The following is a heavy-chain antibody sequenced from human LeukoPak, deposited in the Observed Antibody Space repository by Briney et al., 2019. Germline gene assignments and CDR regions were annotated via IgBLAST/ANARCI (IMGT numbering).Heavy chain of an antibody. Sequence: GRSLRLSCAASGFTFDDYAMHWVRQAPGKGLEWVSAISGSGGSTYYADSVKGRFTISRDNSKNTLYLQMNSLRAEDTAVYYCAKLPTKWELDAFDIWGQGTMVTVSS. D-gene: IGHD1-26*01. V-gene: IGHV3-23*01. CDR3: AKLPTKWELDAFDI. J-gene: IGHJ3*02. CDR2: ISGSGGST. CDR1: GFTFDDYA.